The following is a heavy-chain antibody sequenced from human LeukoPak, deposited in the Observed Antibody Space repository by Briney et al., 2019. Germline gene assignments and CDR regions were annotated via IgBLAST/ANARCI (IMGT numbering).Heavy chain of an antibody. Sequence: GGSLTLSCAVSGFTVGRNYMTWVRQAPGKGLEWVSVIYTGGSTFYADSVKGRFTISRDNSKNILYLQMNSLRAEDTAVYYCARGLTDMDTANYWGQGTLVTVSS. CDR2: IYTGGST. CDR3: ARGLTDMDTANY. CDR1: GFTVGRNY. J-gene: IGHJ4*02. V-gene: IGHV3-53*01. D-gene: IGHD5-18*01.